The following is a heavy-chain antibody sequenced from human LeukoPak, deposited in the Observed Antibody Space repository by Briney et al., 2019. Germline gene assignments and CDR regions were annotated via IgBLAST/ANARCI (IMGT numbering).Heavy chain of an antibody. J-gene: IGHJ4*02. V-gene: IGHV1-46*01. D-gene: IGHD4-23*01. CDR3: ARGYYGGLAWCDY. CDR1: GYTFTSYY. CDR2: MNPSDGGT. Sequence: ASVKVSCKASGYTFTSYYIHWVRQAPGQGLEWMGVMNPSDGGTSYAQKFQGRVTMTRDTSTATVYMDLSSLRSEDTAVYYCARGYYGGLAWCDYWGQGTLVTVSS.